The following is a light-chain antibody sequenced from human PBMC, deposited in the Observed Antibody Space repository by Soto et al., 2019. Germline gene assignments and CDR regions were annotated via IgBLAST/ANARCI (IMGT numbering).Light chain of an antibody. CDR3: SSYAGDNIYV. CDR1: SSDVGGYWY. CDR2: EVS. J-gene: IGLJ1*01. V-gene: IGLV2-8*01. Sequence: LTHPPSASGSPGQSFTISCTGTSSDVGGYWYVSWYQHHPGKAPRLLIYEVSKRPSGVPHRFSGSKSDNTASLTVSGLQAEDEADYYCSSYAGDNIYVFGTGTKVTVL.